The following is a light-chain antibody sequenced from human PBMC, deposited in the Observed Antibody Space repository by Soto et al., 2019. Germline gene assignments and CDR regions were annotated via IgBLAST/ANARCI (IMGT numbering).Light chain of an antibody. CDR3: QQRSTWPPFT. V-gene: IGKV3-11*01. J-gene: IGKJ3*01. CDR1: HSVSTS. Sequence: EIVLTQSPATLSFSPDERATLSCRASHSVSTSLAWYQQKPGQAPRLLIYDASNRATGIPARFSGSGSGTDFTLTIGSLEPEDFAVYYCQQRSTWPPFTFGPGTKVDMK. CDR2: DAS.